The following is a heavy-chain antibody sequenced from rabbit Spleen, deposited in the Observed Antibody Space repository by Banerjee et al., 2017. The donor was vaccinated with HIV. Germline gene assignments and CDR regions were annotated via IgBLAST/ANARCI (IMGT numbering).Heavy chain of an antibody. CDR3: ARGARSGADYGNL. Sequence: QEQVKETGGGLVQPEGSLTLTCTASGFSFNRNNYMCWVRQAPGKGLEWIACIYADFSGSTYYASWAKGRFTISKTSSTTVTLQMTSLTAADTATYLCARGARSGADYGNLWGPGTLVTVS. D-gene: IGHD1-1*01. CDR1: GFSFNRNNY. J-gene: IGHJ4*01. CDR2: IYADFSGST. V-gene: IGHV1S45*01.